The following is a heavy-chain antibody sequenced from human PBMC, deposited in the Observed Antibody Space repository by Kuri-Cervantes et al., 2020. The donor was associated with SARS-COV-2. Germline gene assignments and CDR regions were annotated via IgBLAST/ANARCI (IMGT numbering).Heavy chain of an antibody. Sequence: GESLKISCAASGFIFSSYGMHWVRQAPGKGLEWVAVISYDGSNKYYADSVKGRFTISRDNSKNSLYLQMNSLRAEDTAVYYCARDSITMVQGVTSDAFDIWGQGTMVTVSS. CDR2: ISYDGSNK. CDR3: ARDSITMVQGVTSDAFDI. D-gene: IGHD3-10*01. V-gene: IGHV3-30*03. J-gene: IGHJ3*02. CDR1: GFIFSSYG.